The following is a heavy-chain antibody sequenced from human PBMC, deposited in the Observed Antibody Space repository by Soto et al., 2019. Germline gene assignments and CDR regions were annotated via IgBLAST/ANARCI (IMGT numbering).Heavy chain of an antibody. D-gene: IGHD3-10*01. Sequence: ASVKVSCKASGYTFTGYYMHWVRQAPGQGLEWMGWINPNSGGTNYAQKFRGWVTMTRDTSISTAYMELSRLRSDDTAVYYCARGYGSGSPDLTNYYYYGMDVWGQGTTVTVSS. CDR1: GYTFTGYY. V-gene: IGHV1-2*04. CDR3: ARGYGSGSPDLTNYYYYGMDV. J-gene: IGHJ6*02. CDR2: INPNSGGT.